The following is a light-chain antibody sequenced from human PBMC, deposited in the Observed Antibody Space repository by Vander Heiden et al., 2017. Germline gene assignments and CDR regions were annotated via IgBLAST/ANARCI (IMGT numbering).Light chain of an antibody. CDR2: AAS. CDR3: QQSYSTLT. J-gene: IGKJ4*01. Sequence: DIQMTQSPSSLSASVGDRVTITCRASQSISSYLNWYQQKPGKAPKLLIYAASSLQSGVPSRFSGSGSGTDFTLTISSLQHEDFANYYFQQSYSTLTFGGGTKVEIK. CDR1: QSISSY. V-gene: IGKV1-39*01.